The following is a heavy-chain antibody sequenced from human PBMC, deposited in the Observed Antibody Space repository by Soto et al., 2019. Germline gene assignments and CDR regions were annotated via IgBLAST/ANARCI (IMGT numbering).Heavy chain of an antibody. Sequence: QVQVQQWGAGLLKPSETLSLTCAVYGGCFSGYYWSWLRKRPGKGLEWIGEINHSGSNNYNPYLNRPVTISVNTSKNQFSLKLNSVTAADTAVYYCARVPAGYNYGDYWGQGTLVTVSS. V-gene: IGHV4-34*01. D-gene: IGHD5-18*01. CDR2: INHSGSN. J-gene: IGHJ4*02. CDR1: GGCFSGYY. CDR3: ARVPAGYNYGDY.